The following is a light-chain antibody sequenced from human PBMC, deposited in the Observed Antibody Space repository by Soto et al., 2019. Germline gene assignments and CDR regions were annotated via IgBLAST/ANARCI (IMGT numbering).Light chain of an antibody. V-gene: IGKV1-5*03. CDR3: QQHTT. CDR2: KAS. J-gene: IGKJ1*01. Sequence: DIQMTQSPSTLSASVGNRVTITCRGSQGISSWLAWYQLKPGKAPRLLIYKASSLASGVPSRFSGGGSGTEFTLTISSLQPEDVATYHCQQHTTFGQGTKVDIK. CDR1: QGISSW.